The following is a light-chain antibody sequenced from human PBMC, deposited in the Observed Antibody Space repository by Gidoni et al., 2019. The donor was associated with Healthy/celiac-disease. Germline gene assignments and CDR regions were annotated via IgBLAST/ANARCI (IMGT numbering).Light chain of an antibody. CDR2: SNH. Sequence: QSVLTQPPSAPGTPRQRVTISCSGSSSNIGSNSVNWYQQLPGTAPKRLIYSNHQRPPAVPVRVSGSKSGTSASLAISGLQSEDEADYYCAAWDDSLHGVVFGGGTKLTVL. CDR3: AAWDDSLHGVV. J-gene: IGLJ2*01. V-gene: IGLV1-44*01. CDR1: SSNIGSNS.